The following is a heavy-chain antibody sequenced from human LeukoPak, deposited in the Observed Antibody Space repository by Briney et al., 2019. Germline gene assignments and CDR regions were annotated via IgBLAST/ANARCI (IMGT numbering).Heavy chain of an antibody. J-gene: IGHJ5*02. CDR2: MYSGDST. D-gene: IGHD5-18*01. CDR1: GFIVSTND. V-gene: IGHV3-53*01. Sequence: PGGSLRLSCAASGFIVSTNDMSWVRQAPGKGLEWVSVMYSGDSTYYDDSVKGRFTISRDNSKNTLDLQMNSLRDEDTGVYYCARADGYSSWFVHWGQGTLVTVSS. CDR3: ARADGYSSWFVH.